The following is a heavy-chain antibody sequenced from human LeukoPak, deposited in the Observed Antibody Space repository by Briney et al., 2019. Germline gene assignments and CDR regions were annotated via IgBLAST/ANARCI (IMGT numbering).Heavy chain of an antibody. Sequence: ASVKVSCKVSGYTLTELSMHWVRQAPGKGLEWMGGFDPEDGETIYAQKFQGRVTMTEDTSTDTAYMELSSLRSEDTAVYYCATDNGSSGWWYYFDYWGQGTLVTVSS. V-gene: IGHV1-24*01. CDR1: GYTLTELS. J-gene: IGHJ4*02. CDR2: FDPEDGET. CDR3: ATDNGSSGWWYYFDY. D-gene: IGHD6-19*01.